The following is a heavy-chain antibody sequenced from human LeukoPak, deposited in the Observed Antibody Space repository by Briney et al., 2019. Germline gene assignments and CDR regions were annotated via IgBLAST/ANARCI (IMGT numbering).Heavy chain of an antibody. CDR3: ARQIRYTYDPNWFHP. V-gene: IGHV4-39*01. J-gene: IGHJ5*02. CDR2: IYFSGTT. CDR1: GDSITLTSYY. Sequence: SETLSLTCSVSGDSITLTSYYWAWLRQPPGKGLEWIGCIYFSGTTNYNPSLQSRVTMSVDTSRNQFSLILSSLTATDTAVYYCARQIRYTYDPNWFHPWSQGALVTVSS. D-gene: IGHD2-2*02.